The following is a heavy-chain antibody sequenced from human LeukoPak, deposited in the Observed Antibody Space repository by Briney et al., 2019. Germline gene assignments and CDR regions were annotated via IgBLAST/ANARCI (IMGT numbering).Heavy chain of an antibody. V-gene: IGHV3-48*03. Sequence: GGSLRLSCAASGFTFSSYEMNWVRQAPGKGLEWVSYISSSGSTIYYADSVKGRFTISRDNAKNSLYLQMNSLRAEDTAVYYCARDPYSGGYGNYYYYYMDVWGKGTTVTISS. CDR2: ISSSGSTI. CDR3: ARDPYSGGYGNYYYYYMDV. J-gene: IGHJ6*03. D-gene: IGHD1-26*01. CDR1: GFTFSSYE.